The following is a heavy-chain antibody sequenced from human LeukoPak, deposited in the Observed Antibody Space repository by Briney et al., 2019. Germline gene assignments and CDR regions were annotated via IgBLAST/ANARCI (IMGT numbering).Heavy chain of an antibody. J-gene: IGHJ4*02. V-gene: IGHV1-18*01. Sequence: ASVKVSCKASGYPFDNFGLTWVRQAPGQGLEWMGWISAYNGNTHYAQKFRGRLTMTTDTSTTTAYLELRSLKSDDTAVYYCARDRLGGNLTGESLYWGQGTLVTVSS. CDR1: GYPFDNFG. CDR2: ISAYNGNT. D-gene: IGHD1-14*01. CDR3: ARDRLGGNLTGESLY.